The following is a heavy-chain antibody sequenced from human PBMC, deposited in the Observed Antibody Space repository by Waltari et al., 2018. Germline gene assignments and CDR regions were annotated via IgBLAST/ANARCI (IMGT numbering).Heavy chain of an antibody. CDR1: GGPIHTYS. CDR3: ARALYSNYYRGYGMDV. V-gene: IGHV4-59*01. CDR2: IYSSGRY. J-gene: IGHJ6*02. D-gene: IGHD4-4*01. Sequence: QVQLQESGPGLAKASETLSLTCTVPGGPIHTYSWSWIRQPPAKGPEWSGFIYSSGRYNFNTSLKSRVTISIDTSKNQFSLKVSSVTAADTAVYYCARALYSNYYRGYGMDVWGQGTTVTVSS.